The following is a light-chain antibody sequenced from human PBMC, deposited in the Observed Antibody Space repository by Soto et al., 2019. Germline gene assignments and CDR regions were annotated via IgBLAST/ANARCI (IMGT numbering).Light chain of an antibody. CDR1: QSVSSSY. V-gene: IGKV3-20*01. Sequence: EMVLTQSPGTLSLSPRESATLSCRASQSVSSSYLDWYQQKPGQAPRHLIYGASSGATGIPDRFSGSGSGTDFTLTISRLEPEDVAVYYCQQYGSSPYTFGQGTKLEIK. CDR2: GAS. CDR3: QQYGSSPYT. J-gene: IGKJ2*01.